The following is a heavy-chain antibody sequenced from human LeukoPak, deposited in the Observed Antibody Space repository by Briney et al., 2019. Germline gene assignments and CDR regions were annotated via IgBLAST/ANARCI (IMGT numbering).Heavy chain of an antibody. Sequence: GRSLRLSCAASGFTFSSYAMHWVRQAPGKGLEWVAVISYDGSNKYYADSVKGRFTISRDNSKNTLYLQMNSLRAEDTAVYYCASTKNYYGSGSSGYYYGMDVWGQGTTVTVSS. CDR2: ISYDGSNK. D-gene: IGHD3-10*01. CDR3: ASTKNYYGSGSSGYYYGMDV. V-gene: IGHV3-30-3*01. J-gene: IGHJ6*02. CDR1: GFTFSSYA.